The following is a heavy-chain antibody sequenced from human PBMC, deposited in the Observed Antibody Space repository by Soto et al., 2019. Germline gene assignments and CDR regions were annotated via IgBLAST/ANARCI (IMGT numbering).Heavy chain of an antibody. CDR3: GRGGWCSVHHCPFDY. J-gene: IGHJ4*02. CDR1: GFTFSTYW. D-gene: IGHD2-15*01. CDR2: INGDGSST. Sequence: EVQLVESGGGLVQPGGSLRLSCAASGFTFSTYWMHWVRQAPGKGLVWVSYINGDGSSTGYADSVKGRFTISRDNAKNTLYLQMNSLRAEDTAVYYCGRGGWCSVHHCPFDYWGQGTLVPVSS. V-gene: IGHV3-74*01.